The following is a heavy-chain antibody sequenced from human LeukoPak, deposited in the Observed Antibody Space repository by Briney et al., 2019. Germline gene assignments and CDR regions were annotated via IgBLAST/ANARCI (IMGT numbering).Heavy chain of an antibody. Sequence: GGSLRPSCAASGFTFSSYSMNWVRQAPGKGLEWVSYISSSSSTIYYADSVKGRFTISRDNAKNSLYLQMNSLRAEDTAVYYCARDAFIGIFDIWGQGTMVTVSS. CDR2: ISSSSSTI. V-gene: IGHV3-48*01. D-gene: IGHD3-16*02. CDR3: ARDAFIGIFDI. J-gene: IGHJ3*02. CDR1: GFTFSSYS.